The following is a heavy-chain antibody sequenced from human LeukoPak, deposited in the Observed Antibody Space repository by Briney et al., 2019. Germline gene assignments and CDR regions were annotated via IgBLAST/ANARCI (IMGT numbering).Heavy chain of an antibody. CDR2: IRYDGSNK. D-gene: IGHD2-15*01. Sequence: GGSLRLSCAASGFTFSSYGMHWVRQAPGKGLEWVAFIRYDGSNKYYADSVKGRFTISRDNSKNTLYLQMNSLRAEDTAVYYCARDKGYGDISFDYWGQGTLVTVSS. CDR3: ARDKGYGDISFDY. V-gene: IGHV3-30*02. CDR1: GFTFSSYG. J-gene: IGHJ4*02.